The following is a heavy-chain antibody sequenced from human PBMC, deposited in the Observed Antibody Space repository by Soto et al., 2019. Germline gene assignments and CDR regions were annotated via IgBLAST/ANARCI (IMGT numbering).Heavy chain of an antibody. V-gene: IGHV3-23*01. Sequence: GGSLRLSCAASGFTFSSYAMSWVRQAPGKGLEWVSAISGSGGSTYYADSVKGRFTISRDNSKNTLYLQMNSLRAEDTAVYYCAKAKGYCSGGSCSTPVYYFDYWGQGTLVTVSS. D-gene: IGHD2-15*01. CDR3: AKAKGYCSGGSCSTPVYYFDY. CDR2: ISGSGGST. CDR1: GFTFSSYA. J-gene: IGHJ4*02.